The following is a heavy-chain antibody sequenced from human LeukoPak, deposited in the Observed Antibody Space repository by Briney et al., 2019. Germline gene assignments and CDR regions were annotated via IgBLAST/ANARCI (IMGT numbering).Heavy chain of an antibody. D-gene: IGHD7-27*01. Sequence: PGGSLRLSCAASGFTFSSYSMNWVRQAPGKGLEWVSSISSSSSYIYYADSVKGRFTISRDNAKNSPYLQMNSLRAEDTAVYYCAKDLNWGGRWGQGTLVTVSS. CDR2: ISSSSSYI. CDR3: AKDLNWGGR. V-gene: IGHV3-21*04. J-gene: IGHJ4*02. CDR1: GFTFSSYS.